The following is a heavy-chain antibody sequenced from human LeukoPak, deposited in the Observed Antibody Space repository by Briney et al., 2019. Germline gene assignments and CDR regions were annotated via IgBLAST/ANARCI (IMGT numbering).Heavy chain of an antibody. CDR1: GGSVGSGDYY. CDR2: IYHTGGA. CDR3: ARWSFRLAAGYTGGAFDI. J-gene: IGHJ3*02. Sequence: SETLSLTCTVSGGSVGSGDYYWNWIRQHPGKGLEWIGYIYHTGGAYYNPSLKSRVTISVDTSKKQFSLRLRSVTAADTATYYCARWSFRLAAGYTGGAFDIWGPGTMGTVSS. V-gene: IGHV4-31*03. D-gene: IGHD3-16*02.